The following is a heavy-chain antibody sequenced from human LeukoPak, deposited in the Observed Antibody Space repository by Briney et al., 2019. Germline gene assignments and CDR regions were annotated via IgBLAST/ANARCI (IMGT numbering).Heavy chain of an antibody. Sequence: PGGSLRLSCAASGFTFSDYWMGWVRQAPGKGLEWVANIQQDGSEKYYVDSVKGRFTISRDNAKNSLYLQMNSLRAGDTAVYYCAKYSSSWYSHYFDCWGQGTLVTVSS. CDR2: IQQDGSEK. CDR3: AKYSSSWYSHYFDC. J-gene: IGHJ4*02. D-gene: IGHD6-13*01. CDR1: GFTFSDYW. V-gene: IGHV3-7*03.